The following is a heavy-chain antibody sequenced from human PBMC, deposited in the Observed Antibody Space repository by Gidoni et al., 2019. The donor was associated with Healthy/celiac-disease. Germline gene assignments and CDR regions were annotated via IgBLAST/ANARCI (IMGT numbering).Heavy chain of an antibody. D-gene: IGHD6-6*01. V-gene: IGHV3-11*01. CDR3: ARSYLYSSSYFDL. CDR2: ISSSGSTI. Sequence: QVQLWESGGGLVKPGGSLKLSCAASGCTFSDYYMSWIRQAPGKGLGWVSDISSSGSTIYYADSVKGRFTISRDNAKISLYLQMNSLRAEDTAVYYCARSYLYSSSYFDLWGRGTLVTVSS. J-gene: IGHJ2*01. CDR1: GCTFSDYY.